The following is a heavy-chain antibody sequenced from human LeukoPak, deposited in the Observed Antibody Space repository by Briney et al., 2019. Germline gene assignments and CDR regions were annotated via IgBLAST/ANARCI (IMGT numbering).Heavy chain of an antibody. CDR1: GFTFSDFY. V-gene: IGHV3-11*01. CDR2: ISSSGNTK. CDR3: GRDQAVGITIFGVVSQYGMDV. Sequence: PGGSLRLSCAASGFTFSDFYMSWIRQAPGKGLEWVSYISSSGNTKYYADSVKGRFTMSRDNAKNSLYLQMDSLRVEDTAVYYCGRDQAVGITIFGVVSQYGMDVWGQGTTVTVSS. D-gene: IGHD3-3*01. J-gene: IGHJ6*02.